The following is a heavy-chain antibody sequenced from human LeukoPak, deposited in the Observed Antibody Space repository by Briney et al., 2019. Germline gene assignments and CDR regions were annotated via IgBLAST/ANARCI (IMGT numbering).Heavy chain of an antibody. D-gene: IGHD4-17*01. CDR1: GFTFSSYW. V-gene: IGHV3-7*03. CDR3: TRGNRLVTTPHTGAFDI. Sequence: GGSLRLSCAASGFTFSSYWMSWVRQAPGKGLEWVANIKQDGSEKYYVDSVKGRFTISRDNTKNSLYLQMNSLRAEDTAVYYCTRGNRLVTTPHTGAFDIWGQGTMVTVSS. J-gene: IGHJ3*02. CDR2: IKQDGSEK.